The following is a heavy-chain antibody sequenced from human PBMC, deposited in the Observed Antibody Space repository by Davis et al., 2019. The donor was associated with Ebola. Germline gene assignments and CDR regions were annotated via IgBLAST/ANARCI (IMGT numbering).Heavy chain of an antibody. CDR3: ARPDSGYESGRYYYYYYGMDV. D-gene: IGHD5-12*01. Sequence: PGGSLRLSCAASGFTFSSYAMSWVRQAPGKGLEWVSAISGSGGSTYYADSVKGRFTISRDNAKNSLYLQMNSLRAEDTAVYYCARPDSGYESGRYYYYYYGMDVWGQGTTVTVSS. CDR1: GFTFSSYA. V-gene: IGHV3-23*01. CDR2: ISGSGGST. J-gene: IGHJ6*02.